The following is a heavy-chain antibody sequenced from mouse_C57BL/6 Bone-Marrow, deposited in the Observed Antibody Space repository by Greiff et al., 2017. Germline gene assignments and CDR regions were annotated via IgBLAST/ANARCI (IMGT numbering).Heavy chain of an antibody. CDR1: GFNIKDDY. V-gene: IGHV14-4*01. CDR3: TTRYYGSSLFDY. D-gene: IGHD1-1*01. J-gene: IGHJ2*01. CDR2: IDPENGDT. Sequence: VQLKESGAELVRPGASVKLSCTASGFNIKDDYMHWVKQRPEQGLEWIGWIDPENGDTEYASKVQGKATITADTSSNTAYLQLSSLTSEDTAVYYCTTRYYGSSLFDYWGQGTTLTGSS.